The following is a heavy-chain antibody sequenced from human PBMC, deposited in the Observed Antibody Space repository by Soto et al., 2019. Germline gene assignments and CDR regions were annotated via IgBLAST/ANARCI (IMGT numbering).Heavy chain of an antibody. Sequence: GGSLRLSCAASGFTFSSDAMSWGRQAPGKGKEWVRASSSNGGSTYYADNVKCRFTISSDNAKISLYLQMKSLRAEDTAVYYCARVGSSGQDYSYYYMDVWGKGTTVTVSS. V-gene: IGHV3-23*01. CDR1: GFTFSSDA. CDR3: ARVGSSGQDYSYYYMDV. J-gene: IGHJ6*03. D-gene: IGHD6-13*01. CDR2: SSSNGGST.